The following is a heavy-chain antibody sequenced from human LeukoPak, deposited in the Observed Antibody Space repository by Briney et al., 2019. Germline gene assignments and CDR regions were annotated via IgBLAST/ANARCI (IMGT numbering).Heavy chain of an antibody. CDR3: ARTVQGCSRTSCYSYYYGMDV. CDR1: GFTFSAYY. Sequence: GGSLRLSCAASGFTFSAYYMSWIRPAPGGGLEWVSYISSSGSTIYYADSVKGRFTIPRDNAKNSLYLQMNSRRAEDTAVYYCARTVQGCSRTSCYSYYYGMDVWGQGTTVTVSS. V-gene: IGHV3-11*01. J-gene: IGHJ6*02. D-gene: IGHD2-2*01. CDR2: ISSSGSTI.